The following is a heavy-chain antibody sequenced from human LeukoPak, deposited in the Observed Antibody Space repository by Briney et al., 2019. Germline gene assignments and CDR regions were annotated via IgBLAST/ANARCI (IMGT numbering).Heavy chain of an antibody. Sequence: GSLRLSCAASGFTLSDYYMSWIRQPPGKGLEWIGCVYYNGSSNYNPSLKSRVTISVDTSKIQFSLKLSSVTAADTAVYYCARSIKRGLFDYWGQGSLVTVSS. D-gene: IGHD3-10*01. CDR2: VYYNGSS. CDR1: GFTLSDYY. J-gene: IGHJ4*02. V-gene: IGHV4-59*01. CDR3: ARSIKRGLFDY.